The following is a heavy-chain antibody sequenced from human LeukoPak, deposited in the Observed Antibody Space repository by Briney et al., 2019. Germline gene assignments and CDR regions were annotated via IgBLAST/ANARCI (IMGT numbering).Heavy chain of an antibody. CDR3: ARAGYDSSDIDLY. J-gene: IGHJ4*02. CDR2: ISSSGSTI. CDR1: GFTFSIYE. V-gene: IGHV3-48*03. D-gene: IGHD3-22*01. Sequence: GGSLRLSCAASGFTFSIYEMNWVRQAPGKGLEWVSYISSSGSTIYYADSVKGRFTISRDNAKNSLYLQMNSLRAEDTAVYYCARAGYDSSDIDLYWGQGTLVTVSS.